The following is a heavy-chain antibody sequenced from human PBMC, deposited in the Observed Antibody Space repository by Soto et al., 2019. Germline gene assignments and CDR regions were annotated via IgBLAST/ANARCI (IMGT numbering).Heavy chain of an antibody. V-gene: IGHV3-21*01. CDR1: GFTFSSYS. J-gene: IGHJ4*02. CDR3: ERVYYGSGSSYIDDY. CDR2: ITSSSSYI. D-gene: IGHD3-10*01. Sequence: GSLRLAGSASGFTFSSYSMNWVRQAPGKGLEWVSSITSSSSYIYYVDSVKGRFTISRDNAKNSLYLQMNSLRAEDTAVYYCERVYYGSGSSYIDDYWGQGTLVTVYS.